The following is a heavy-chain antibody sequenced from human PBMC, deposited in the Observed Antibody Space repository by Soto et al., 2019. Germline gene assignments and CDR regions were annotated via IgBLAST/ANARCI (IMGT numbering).Heavy chain of an antibody. D-gene: IGHD4-17*01. V-gene: IGHV4-59*01. CDR1: GGSISSYY. Sequence: SETLSLTCTVSGGSISSYYWSWIRQPPGKGLEWIGYIYYSGSTNYNPSLKSRVTISVDTSKNQFSMKLSSVPAADTAVYYCARDYYGVNAFDIWGQGTMVTVSS. CDR3: ARDYYGVNAFDI. J-gene: IGHJ3*02. CDR2: IYYSGST.